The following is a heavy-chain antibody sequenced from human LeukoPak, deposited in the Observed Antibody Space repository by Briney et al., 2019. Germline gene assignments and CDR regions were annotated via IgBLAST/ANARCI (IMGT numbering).Heavy chain of an antibody. V-gene: IGHV3-30*18. CDR3: AKGWSGMDV. Sequence: GGSLRLSCAASGFTFSSYGMHWVRQAPGKGLEWVAVISYDGSNKYYADSAKGRFTISRDNSKNTLYLQMNSLRAEDTAVYYCAKGWSGMDVWGQGTTVTVSS. J-gene: IGHJ6*02. CDR2: ISYDGSNK. CDR1: GFTFSSYG.